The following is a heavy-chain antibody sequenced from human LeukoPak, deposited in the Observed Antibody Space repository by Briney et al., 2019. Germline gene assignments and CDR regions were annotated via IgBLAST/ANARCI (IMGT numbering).Heavy chain of an antibody. Sequence: GASVKVSCKASGYTFTGYYMHWVRQAPGQGLEWMGWINPNSGGTNCAQKFQGRVTMTRDTSISTAYMELSRLRSDDTAVYYCARGRGYCSSTSCYTYYFDYWGQGTLVTVSS. D-gene: IGHD2-2*01. V-gene: IGHV1-2*02. CDR1: GYTFTGYY. CDR3: ARGRGYCSSTSCYTYYFDY. CDR2: INPNSGGT. J-gene: IGHJ4*02.